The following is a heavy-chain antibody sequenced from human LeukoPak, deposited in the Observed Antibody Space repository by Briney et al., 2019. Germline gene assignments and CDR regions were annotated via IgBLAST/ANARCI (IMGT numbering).Heavy chain of an antibody. J-gene: IGHJ4*02. Sequence: GRSLRLSCADSGFTFSSYAIHWVRQAPGKGLEWAAVISYDGSDKYYADSVRGRFTISRDNSKNTVYLQMNSLRAEDAAVYYCARDLRTTVTTWFFGYWGQGTLVTVSS. CDR1: GFTFSSYA. CDR3: ARDLRTTVTTWFFGY. CDR2: ISYDGSDK. D-gene: IGHD4-17*01. V-gene: IGHV3-30-3*01.